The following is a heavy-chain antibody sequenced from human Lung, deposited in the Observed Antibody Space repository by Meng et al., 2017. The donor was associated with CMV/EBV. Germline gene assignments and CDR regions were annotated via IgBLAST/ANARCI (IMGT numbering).Heavy chain of an antibody. V-gene: IGHV1-2*02. Sequence: ASXXVSXKASGYTFTGYYMHWVRQAPGQGLEWMGWINPNSGGTNYAQKFQGRVTMTRDTSISTAYMELSRLRSDETAVYYCARVSYGRSAAGIAKFLYYFDYWGQGXLVTVSS. J-gene: IGHJ4*02. D-gene: IGHD6-13*01. CDR2: INPNSGGT. CDR1: GYTFTGYY. CDR3: ARVSYGRSAAGIAKFLYYFDY.